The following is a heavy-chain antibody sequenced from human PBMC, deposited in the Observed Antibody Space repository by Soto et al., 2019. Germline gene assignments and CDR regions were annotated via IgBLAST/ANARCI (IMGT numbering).Heavy chain of an antibody. Sequence: QLQLQESGPGRVKASETLSLTCSVSGGSVTRSSYSWGWLRQPPRKGLEWIGSIYYNGHIYYNPSLKSRVPISGDTSKNQFSLKLSTVTAADTAVYYCARAIAGQRGYFDYWGQGTLVTVSS. CDR3: ARAIAGQRGYFDY. CDR2: IYYNGHI. CDR1: GGSVTRSSYS. J-gene: IGHJ4*02. V-gene: IGHV4-39*01. D-gene: IGHD6-13*01.